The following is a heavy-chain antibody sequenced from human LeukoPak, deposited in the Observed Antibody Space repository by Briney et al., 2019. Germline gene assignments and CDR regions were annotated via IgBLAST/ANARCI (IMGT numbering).Heavy chain of an antibody. Sequence: GRSLRLSCAASGFTFDDYAMHWVRQAPGKGLEWVSGISWNGGSKDYADSVKGRFIISRDNAKNSLFLQMNSLRAEDMALYYCVRDISSSGWYVWASDIWGQGTTATVSS. D-gene: IGHD6-19*01. CDR2: ISWNGGSK. V-gene: IGHV3-9*03. J-gene: IGHJ3*02. CDR3: VRDISSSGWYVWASDI. CDR1: GFTFDDYA.